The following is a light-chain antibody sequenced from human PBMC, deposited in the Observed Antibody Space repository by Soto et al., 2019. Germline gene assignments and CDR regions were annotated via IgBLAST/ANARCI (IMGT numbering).Light chain of an antibody. V-gene: IGKV3-15*01. CDR3: QQYNSWPET. J-gene: IGKJ1*01. Sequence: EIVMTQSPGTLSVSPGERATLFCRVSQSVRSSLAWYQQKPGQAPRLFIYDASTRATGIPARFTGSGSGTEFTLTISSLQSEDFAVYYCQQYNSWPETFGQGTKVDI. CDR2: DAS. CDR1: QSVRSS.